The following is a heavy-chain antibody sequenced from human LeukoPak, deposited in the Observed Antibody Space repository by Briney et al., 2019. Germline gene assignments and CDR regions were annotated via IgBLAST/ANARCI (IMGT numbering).Heavy chain of an antibody. CDR2: INHSGST. J-gene: IGHJ4*02. Sequence: SETLSLTCAVYGGSFSGYYWSWIRQPPGKGLEWIGEINHSGSTNYNPSLKSRVTISVDTSKNQFSLKLSSVTAVDTAVYYCARRYGDNDYWGQGTLVTVSS. V-gene: IGHV4-34*01. CDR1: GGSFSGYY. CDR3: ARRYGDNDY. D-gene: IGHD4-17*01.